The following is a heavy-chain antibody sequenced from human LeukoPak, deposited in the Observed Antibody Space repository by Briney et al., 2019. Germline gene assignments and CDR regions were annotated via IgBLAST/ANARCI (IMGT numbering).Heavy chain of an antibody. V-gene: IGHV3-23*01. CDR3: AKVPFDWLSPHGAFDI. CDR2: ISGSGGST. Sequence: GGSLRLSCAASGFTFSSYAMSWVRQAPGKGLEWVSAISGSGGSTYYADSVKGRFTISRDNSKNTLYLQMNSLRAEDTAVYYCAKVPFDWLSPHGAFDIWGQGTMVTVSS. CDR1: GFTFSSYA. D-gene: IGHD3-9*01. J-gene: IGHJ3*02.